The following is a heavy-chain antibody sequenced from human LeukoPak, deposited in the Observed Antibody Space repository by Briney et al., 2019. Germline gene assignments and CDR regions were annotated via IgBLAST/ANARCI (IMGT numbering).Heavy chain of an antibody. D-gene: IGHD2-15*01. CDR1: GLTFSSLW. J-gene: IGHJ2*01. CDR2: TKHDGSEE. Sequence: PGGSLRLSCAASGLTFSSLWMSWFRQAPGKGLEWVADTKHDGSEEHYVASVKGRFTISRDNAKLYLQMNSLRAEDTAVYYCAGGQGWHFDLWGRGTLITVSS. CDR3: AGGQGWHFDL. V-gene: IGHV3-7*01.